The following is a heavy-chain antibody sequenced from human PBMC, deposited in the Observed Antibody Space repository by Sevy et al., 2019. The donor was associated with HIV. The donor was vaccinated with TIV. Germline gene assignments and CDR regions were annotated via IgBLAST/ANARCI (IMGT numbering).Heavy chain of an antibody. CDR3: ARDIGAGSNSETSSPPFFFYYFDY. J-gene: IGHJ4*02. D-gene: IGHD1-26*01. CDR2: ISWNSGSI. V-gene: IGHV3-9*01. CDR1: GFSLDDYA. Sequence: GGSLRLSCAASGFSLDDYAMHWVRQSSGKGLEWVAGISWNSGSIGYADSVKGRFTISRDNARNTRYLQMNNMRSEDTALYYCARDIGAGSNSETSSPPFFFYYFDYWGQGTLVTVSS.